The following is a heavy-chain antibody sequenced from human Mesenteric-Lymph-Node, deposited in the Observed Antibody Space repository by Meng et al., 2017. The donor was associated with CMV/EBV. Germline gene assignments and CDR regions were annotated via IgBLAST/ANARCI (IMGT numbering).Heavy chain of an antibody. Sequence: EVQLLESGGGLVQPGGSLRLSCAAFGITFSSYAMSWVRQAPGKGLEWVSAISVSGGTTYYKDSVKGRFTISRDNSDNMLYLQMNSLRAEDTAVYYCAKDPEGYWGQGTLVTVSS. CDR1: GITFSSYA. CDR2: ISVSGGTT. CDR3: AKDPEGY. J-gene: IGHJ4*02. V-gene: IGHV3-23*01.